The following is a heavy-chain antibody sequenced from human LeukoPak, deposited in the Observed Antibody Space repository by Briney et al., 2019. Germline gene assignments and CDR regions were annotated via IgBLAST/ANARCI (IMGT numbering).Heavy chain of an antibody. CDR2: IKAKIHGETI. V-gene: IGHV3-15*01. CDR3: TRRSTI. J-gene: IGHJ4*02. CDR1: GFTFSDYY. Sequence: GGSLRLCCAASGFTFSDYYMSWVRQAPGKGLEWVARIKAKIHGETIDYAAPVRGRFIISRDDSRNTVYLQMNSLKFEDTAMYYCTRRSTIWGRGTRVTVSS. D-gene: IGHD5-24*01.